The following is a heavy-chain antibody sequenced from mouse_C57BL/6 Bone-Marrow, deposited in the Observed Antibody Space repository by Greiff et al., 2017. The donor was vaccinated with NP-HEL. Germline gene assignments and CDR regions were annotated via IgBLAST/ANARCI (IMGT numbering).Heavy chain of an antibody. Sequence: QVQLQQPGAELVKPGASVKLSCKASGYTFTSYWMQWVKQRPGQGLEWIGEIDPSDSYTNYNQKFKGKATLTVDTSSSTAYMQLSSLTSEDSAVYYCARLNYYFDYGGQGTTLPVSS. CDR3: ARLNYYFDY. V-gene: IGHV1-50*01. J-gene: IGHJ2*01. CDR1: GYTFTSYW. CDR2: IDPSDSYT.